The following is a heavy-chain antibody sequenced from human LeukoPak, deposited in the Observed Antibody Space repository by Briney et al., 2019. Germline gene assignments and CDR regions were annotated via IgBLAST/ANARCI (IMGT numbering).Heavy chain of an antibody. CDR1: EFTFRTYT. J-gene: IGHJ4*02. Sequence: PGGSLRLSCAASEFTFRTYTMHWVRQAPGKGLEWVAIISYDGSDKYYADSVKGRFTISRDNSKNTLYLQMNSLRAEDTAVYYCARDGSGNYYLDYWGRGTLVTVSS. CDR2: ISYDGSDK. D-gene: IGHD3-10*01. CDR3: ARDGSGNYYLDY. V-gene: IGHV3-30*04.